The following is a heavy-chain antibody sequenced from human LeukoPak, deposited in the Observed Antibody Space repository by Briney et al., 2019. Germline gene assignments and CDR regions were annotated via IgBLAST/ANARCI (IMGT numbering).Heavy chain of an antibody. Sequence: GSLRLSCAASGFTFSYFYMTWIRQAPGKGLEWIGYIFYSGITNYSPSLKSRVTISVDTSKNQFSLKLSSVTAADTAVYYCARRPPHLGREYSYAYDYWGQGTLVTVSS. CDR2: IFYSGIT. D-gene: IGHD5-18*01. CDR3: ARRPPHLGREYSYAYDY. CDR1: GFTFSYFY. V-gene: IGHV4-59*01. J-gene: IGHJ4*02.